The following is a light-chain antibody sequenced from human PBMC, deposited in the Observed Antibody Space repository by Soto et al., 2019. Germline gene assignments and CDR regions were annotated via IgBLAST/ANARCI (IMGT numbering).Light chain of an antibody. CDR1: QSVSSN. Sequence: EIVMTQSPATLSVSPGERATLSCRASQSVSSNLAWYQQNPGQAPRLLIYGASTRATGIPARFSGSGSGTEFTLTISSLQSEDFVVYYCQQYNNWPLEFTFGQGTKLEIK. V-gene: IGKV3-15*01. J-gene: IGKJ2*01. CDR3: QQYNNWPLEFT. CDR2: GAS.